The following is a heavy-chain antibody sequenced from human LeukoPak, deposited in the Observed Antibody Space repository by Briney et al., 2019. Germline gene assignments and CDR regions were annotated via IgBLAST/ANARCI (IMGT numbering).Heavy chain of an antibody. CDR2: IFHSGHT. CDR3: AACGGDCYGYYFDY. V-gene: IGHV4-61*01. J-gene: IGHJ4*02. Sequence: SDTLPLICTVSGRSVSCGNVYWSWIRQPPGEVLEWIGYIFHSGHTNYNPSLKSRVTMSVDTSKNQFSLELTSVTAADTAVYYCAACGGDCYGYYFDYWGQGTLVTVSS. CDR1: GRSVSCGNVY. D-gene: IGHD2-21*02.